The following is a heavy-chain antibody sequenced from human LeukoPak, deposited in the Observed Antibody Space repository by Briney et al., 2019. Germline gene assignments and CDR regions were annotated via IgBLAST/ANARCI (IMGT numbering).Heavy chain of an antibody. CDR2: VYPGDSDT. CDR3: ARQSSSACDY. J-gene: IGHJ4*02. Sequence: GESLKISCKGSGYNFTTYWIGWVRQMPGKGLEWMGIVYPGDSDTRYSPSFQGQVTISADKSSNTACLQWSRLKASDTAMYYCARQSSSACDYWGQGTLVTVSS. V-gene: IGHV5-51*01. CDR1: GYNFTTYW. D-gene: IGHD6-6*01.